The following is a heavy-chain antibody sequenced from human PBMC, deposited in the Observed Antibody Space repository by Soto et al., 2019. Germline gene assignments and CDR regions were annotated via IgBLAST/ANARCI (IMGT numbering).Heavy chain of an antibody. CDR2: MNPNSGNT. V-gene: IGHV1-8*01. CDR1: GYTFTSYD. CDR3: ARGLNYYDSSGYDH. J-gene: IGHJ4*02. Sequence: QVQLVQSGAEAKKPGASVKVSCKPSGYTFTSYDINWVRQATGQGLEWLGWMNPNSGNTGYAQKFRGRITMTSDSAISTAYMELSSLTSGDTAVYYCARGLNYYDSSGYDHWGQGTLVTVPS. D-gene: IGHD3-22*01.